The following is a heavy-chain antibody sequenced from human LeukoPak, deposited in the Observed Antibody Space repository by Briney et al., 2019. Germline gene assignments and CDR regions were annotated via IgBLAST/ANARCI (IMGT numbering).Heavy chain of an antibody. V-gene: IGHV3-48*01. J-gene: IGHJ6*03. CDR1: GFTFSSYS. D-gene: IGHD3-10*01. CDR2: ISSSSSTI. CDR3: ARDFAGGSGSYYNFDYMDV. Sequence: GGSLRLSCAASGFTFSSYSMNWVRQAPGKGLEWVSYISSSSSTIYYADSVKGRFTISRDNAKNSLYLQMNSLRAEDTAVYYCARDFAGGSGSYYNFDYMDVWGKGTTVTVSS.